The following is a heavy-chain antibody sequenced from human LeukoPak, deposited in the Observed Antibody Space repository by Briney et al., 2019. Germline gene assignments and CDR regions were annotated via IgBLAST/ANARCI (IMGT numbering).Heavy chain of an antibody. CDR2: IKGDGSAK. V-gene: IGHV3-7*01. Sequence: GGSLRLSCAASGFTFSMSWMSWIRQSPGKGLEWVANIKGDGSAKYYVDSVKGRFTISRDNAKSSLYLQMNSLRVEDTAVYYCATSPSSNCNDWGQGTLVTVSS. CDR3: ATSPSSNCND. D-gene: IGHD2/OR15-2a*01. J-gene: IGHJ4*02. CDR1: GFTFSMSW.